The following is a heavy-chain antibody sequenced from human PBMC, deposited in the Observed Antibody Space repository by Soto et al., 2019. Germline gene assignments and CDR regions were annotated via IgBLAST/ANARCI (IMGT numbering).Heavy chain of an antibody. CDR2: IDPSDSYT. CDR3: ARHPYDSSGYSHNWFDP. J-gene: IGHJ5*02. V-gene: IGHV5-10-1*01. Sequence: EVQLVQSGAEVKXPGESLRISCKGSGYSFTRYWIYWVRQMPGKGLEWMGRIDPSDSYTNYSPSFQGHVTISADKSIRTAYLQWSSLKASDTAMYDCARHPYDSSGYSHNWFDPWGQGTLVTVSS. CDR1: GYSFTRYW. D-gene: IGHD3-22*01.